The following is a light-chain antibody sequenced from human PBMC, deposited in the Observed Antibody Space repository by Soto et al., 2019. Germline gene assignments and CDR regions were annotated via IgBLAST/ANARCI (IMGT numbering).Light chain of an antibody. V-gene: IGLV2-23*02. J-gene: IGLJ1*01. CDR1: NSDVGSFDL. Sequence: QSVLTQPASVSGSPGQSITISCTASNSDVGSFDLVSWFQQYPGKAPKLILYEVSKRPLGVSNRFSGSKSGYTASLTISGLQAEDEGDYYCCSYADTTSLFVFGTGTKVTVL. CDR3: CSYADTTSLFV. CDR2: EVS.